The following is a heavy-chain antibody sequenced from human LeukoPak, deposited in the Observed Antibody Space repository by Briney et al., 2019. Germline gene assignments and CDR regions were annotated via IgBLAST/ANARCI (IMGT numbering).Heavy chain of an antibody. Sequence: SETLSLACTVSGGSISSYYWSWIRQPPGKGLEWIGYIYYSGSTNYKPSLKSRVTISVDTSKNQFSLKLSSVTAADTAVYYCARQGIALTFDYWGQGTLVTVSS. V-gene: IGHV4-59*08. CDR2: IYYSGST. CDR1: GGSISSYY. J-gene: IGHJ4*02. D-gene: IGHD6-13*01. CDR3: ARQGIALTFDY.